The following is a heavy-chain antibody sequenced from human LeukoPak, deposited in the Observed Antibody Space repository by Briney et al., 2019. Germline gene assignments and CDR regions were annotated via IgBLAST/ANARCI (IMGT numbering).Heavy chain of an antibody. V-gene: IGHV3-21*01. CDR3: AGDPYSGSYGDSYYYYMDV. CDR1: GFTFSSYN. CDR2: ITSTGTYT. D-gene: IGHD1-26*01. J-gene: IGHJ6*03. Sequence: GGSLSLSCAASGFTFSSYNMNWVRQAPGKGLEWVSSITSTGTYTFYADSVKGRFTISRDNSKNSLYLQMISLRAEDTAIYYCAGDPYSGSYGDSYYYYMDVWGKGTTVTISS.